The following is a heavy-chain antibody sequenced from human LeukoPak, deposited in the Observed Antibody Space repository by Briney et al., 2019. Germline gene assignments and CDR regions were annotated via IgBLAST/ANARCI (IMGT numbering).Heavy chain of an antibody. Sequence: SETLSLTCSVSGGSISSLYWSWIRQPPGKGLEWIGYIYYTGSTNYNPSLKSRVTMFVDVSKSQFSLRLSSVTAADTAVYYCARHRAYSSSSPFDYWGQGTLVTVSS. CDR2: IYYTGST. J-gene: IGHJ4*02. CDR3: ARHRAYSSSSPFDY. CDR1: GGSISSLY. D-gene: IGHD6-6*01. V-gene: IGHV4-59*08.